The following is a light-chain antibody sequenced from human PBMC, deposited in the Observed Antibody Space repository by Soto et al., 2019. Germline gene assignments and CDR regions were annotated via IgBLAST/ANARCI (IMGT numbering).Light chain of an antibody. CDR1: QSVSSNY. V-gene: IGKV3-20*01. CDR2: GAS. J-gene: IGKJ4*01. CDR3: QQYGTSPPLT. Sequence: EIVLTQSPGTLSLSPGERATLSCRASQSVSSNYLAWYQQKPGQAPRLLIYGASSRATGIPDRFSGSGSGTVFTLTISRLEPEDFAVYYCQQYGTSPPLTFGGGTKVEIK.